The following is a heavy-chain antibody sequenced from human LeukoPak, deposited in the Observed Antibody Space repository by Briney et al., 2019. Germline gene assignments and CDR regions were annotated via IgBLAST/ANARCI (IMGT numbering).Heavy chain of an antibody. D-gene: IGHD2-15*01. Sequence: GGSLRLSCAASGFTFSSYWMNWVRQAPGKGLVWVSRIASDGSSTTYADSVKGRFTISRDNAKNSLYLQMNSLRDDDTAVYYCARDRYCSGGGCYSGFDPWGQGTLVTVSS. V-gene: IGHV3-74*01. CDR1: GFTFSSYW. CDR3: ARDRYCSGGGCYSGFDP. J-gene: IGHJ5*02. CDR2: IASDGSST.